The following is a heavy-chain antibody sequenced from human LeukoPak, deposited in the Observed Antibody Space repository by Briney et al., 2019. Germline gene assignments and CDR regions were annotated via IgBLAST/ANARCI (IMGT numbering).Heavy chain of an antibody. CDR3: ASLNYYDTSGYFDY. D-gene: IGHD3-22*01. CDR2: ISAYNGNT. CDR1: GYTFTSYG. J-gene: IGHJ4*02. V-gene: IGHV1-18*01. Sequence: ASVKVSCKASGYTFTSYGISWVRQAPGQGLEWMGWISAYNGNTNYAQKLQGRVTMTTDTSTSTAYMELRSLGSDDTAVYYCASLNYYDTSGYFDYWGQGTLVTVSS.